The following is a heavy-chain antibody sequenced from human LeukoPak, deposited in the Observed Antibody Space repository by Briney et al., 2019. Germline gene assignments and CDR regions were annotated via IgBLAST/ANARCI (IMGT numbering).Heavy chain of an antibody. CDR1: GFTVSNNY. D-gene: IGHD1-26*01. V-gene: IGHV3-53*05. CDR2: IYAGGST. Sequence: PGGSLRLPCAASGFTVSNNYMSWVRQAPGKGLEWVSVIYAGGSTCYPDSVKGRFTISRDNSKNTLYLQMDSLRSEDTAVYYCATNGYSGTYNRYFDSWGQGTLVTVSS. J-gene: IGHJ4*02. CDR3: ATNGYSGTYNRYFDS.